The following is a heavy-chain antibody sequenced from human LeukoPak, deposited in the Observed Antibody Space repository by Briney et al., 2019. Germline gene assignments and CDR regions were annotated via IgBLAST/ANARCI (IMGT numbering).Heavy chain of an antibody. Sequence: ASVKVSYKASGYTFTSYGISWVRQAPGQGLEWMGWISAYNGNTNYAQKLQGRVTMTTDTSTSTAYMELRSLRSDDTAVYYCARDVTVQQLVLWFDPWGQGTLVTVSS. CDR2: ISAYNGNT. J-gene: IGHJ5*02. CDR1: GYTFTSYG. D-gene: IGHD6-13*01. V-gene: IGHV1-18*01. CDR3: ARDVTVQQLVLWFDP.